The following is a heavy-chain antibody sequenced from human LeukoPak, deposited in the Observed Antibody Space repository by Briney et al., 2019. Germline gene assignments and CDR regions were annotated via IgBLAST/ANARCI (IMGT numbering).Heavy chain of an antibody. D-gene: IGHD6-6*01. J-gene: IGHJ6*03. Sequence: GGSLRLSCAAPGFTFSSYSMNWLRQAPGKGLEWVSSISSSSSYIYYADSVKGRFTISRDNAKNSLYLQMNSLRAEDTAVYYCARDRWPYSSSSGTNMDVWGKGTTVTVSS. V-gene: IGHV3-21*01. CDR3: ARDRWPYSSSSGTNMDV. CDR2: ISSSSSYI. CDR1: GFTFSSYS.